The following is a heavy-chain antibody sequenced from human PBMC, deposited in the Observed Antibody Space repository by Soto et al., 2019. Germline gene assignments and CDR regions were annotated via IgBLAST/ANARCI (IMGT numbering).Heavy chain of an antibody. CDR3: ARDGCSSTSCGMDV. J-gene: IGHJ6*02. V-gene: IGHV3-33*01. Sequence: GGSLRLSCAASGFTFSSYGMYWVRQATGKGLEWVAVIWYDGSNKYYADSVKGRFTISRDNSKNTLYLQMNSLRAEDTAVYYCARDGCSSTSCGMDVWGQGTTVTVSS. D-gene: IGHD2-2*01. CDR1: GFTFSSYG. CDR2: IWYDGSNK.